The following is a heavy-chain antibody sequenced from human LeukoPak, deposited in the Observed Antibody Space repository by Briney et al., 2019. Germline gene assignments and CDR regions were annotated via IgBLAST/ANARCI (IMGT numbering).Heavy chain of an antibody. CDR2: INHSGST. D-gene: IGHD6-19*01. CDR3: ASGDVSEIPKTKSSGWYY. CDR1: GGSFSGYY. Sequence: PSETLSLTSAVYGGSFSGYYWSWIRQPPGKGLEWIGEINHSGSTNYNPSLKSRVTISVDTSKNQFSLKLSSVTAADTAVYYCASGDVSEIPKTKSSGWYYWGQGTLVTVSS. J-gene: IGHJ4*02. V-gene: IGHV4-34*01.